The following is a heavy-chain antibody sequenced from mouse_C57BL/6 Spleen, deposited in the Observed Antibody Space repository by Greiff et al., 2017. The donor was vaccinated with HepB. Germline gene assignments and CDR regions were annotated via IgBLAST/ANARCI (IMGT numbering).Heavy chain of an antibody. Sequence: EVQLQQSGPELVKPGASVKIPCKASGYTFTDYNMDWVKQSHGKSLEWIGDINPNNGGTIYNQKFKGKATLTVDKSSSTAYMELRSLTSEDTAVYYCARSLYDGYYLYYFDYWGQGTTLTVSS. CDR2: INPNNGGT. CDR3: ARSLYDGYYLYYFDY. D-gene: IGHD2-3*01. J-gene: IGHJ2*01. V-gene: IGHV1-18*01. CDR1: GYTFTDYN.